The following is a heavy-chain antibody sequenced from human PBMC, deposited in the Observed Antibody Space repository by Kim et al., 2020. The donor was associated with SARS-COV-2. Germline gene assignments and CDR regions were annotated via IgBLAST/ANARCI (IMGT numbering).Heavy chain of an antibody. Sequence: LKSRVTTSVDTAKTQFSLKLSSVTAADTAVYYCARATMITFGGVIDHFDYWGQGTLVTVSS. V-gene: IGHV4-31*02. D-gene: IGHD3-16*02. J-gene: IGHJ4*02. CDR3: ARATMITFGGVIDHFDY.